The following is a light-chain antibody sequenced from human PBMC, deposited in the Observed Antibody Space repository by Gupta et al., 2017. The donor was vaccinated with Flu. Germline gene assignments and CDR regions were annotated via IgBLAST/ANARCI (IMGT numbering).Light chain of an antibody. J-gene: IGLJ2*01. Sequence: SSALTHDPAVSVALGQTVRITCQGDSLSNSYASWYQQKPGQAPVLVIYAKNIRPSGIPDRFSGASAGNTASLNITGAQEEDEADYYWSSRDSTDNQHSVFGEGTKVTVL. CDR3: SSRDSTDNQHSV. CDR1: SLSNSY. V-gene: IGLV3-19*01. CDR2: AKN.